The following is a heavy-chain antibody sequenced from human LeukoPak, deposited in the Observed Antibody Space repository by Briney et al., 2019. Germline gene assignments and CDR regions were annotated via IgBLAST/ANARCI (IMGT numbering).Heavy chain of an antibody. Sequence: PGGSLRLSCAASGFTFSSYWMSWVRQAPGKGLEWVANIKQDGSEKYYVDSVKGRFTISRDNAKNSLYLQMNSLRAEDTAVYYCARSSGFGEWEYYFDYWGQGTLVTVSS. J-gene: IGHJ4*02. V-gene: IGHV3-7*01. CDR2: IKQDGSEK. D-gene: IGHD3-10*01. CDR1: GFTFSSYW. CDR3: ARSSGFGEWEYYFDY.